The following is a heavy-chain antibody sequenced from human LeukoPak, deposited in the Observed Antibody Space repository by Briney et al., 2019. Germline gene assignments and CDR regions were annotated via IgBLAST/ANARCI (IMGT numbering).Heavy chain of an antibody. CDR3: ARRSGIAVAGAFDY. J-gene: IGHJ4*02. V-gene: IGHV3-23*01. Sequence: GGSLRLSCAASGFTFSSYGMSWVRQAPGKGLEWVSAISGSGDSTYYADSVKGRFTISRDNSKNTLYLQMNSLRAEDTAVYYCARRSGIAVAGAFDYWAQGTLVTVSS. CDR1: GFTFSSYG. D-gene: IGHD6-19*01. CDR2: ISGSGDST.